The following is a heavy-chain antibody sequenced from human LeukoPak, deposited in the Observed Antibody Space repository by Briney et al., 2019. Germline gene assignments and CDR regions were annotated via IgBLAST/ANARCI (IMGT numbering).Heavy chain of an antibody. J-gene: IGHJ4*02. CDR3: ARGGTPGYSSGRIDY. Sequence: GGSLRLSCVASGFTVSSNYMSWVRQAPGKGLEWVLVIYSAGNTYYADSVKGRFTISRHNSENTLYLHMNSLRVEDTAVYFCARGGTPGYSSGRIDYWGQGTLVTVSS. V-gene: IGHV3-53*04. CDR1: GFTVSSNY. CDR2: IYSAGNT. D-gene: IGHD6-19*01.